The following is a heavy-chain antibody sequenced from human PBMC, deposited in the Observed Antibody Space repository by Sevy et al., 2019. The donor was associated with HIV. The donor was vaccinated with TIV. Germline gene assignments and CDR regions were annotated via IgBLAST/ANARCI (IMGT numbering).Heavy chain of an antibody. V-gene: IGHV3-7*01. CDR1: GFTFSKYW. CDR3: ARDDGNYYFHY. J-gene: IGHJ4*02. D-gene: IGHD1-7*01. CDR2: IKKDAGQK. Sequence: GGSLRLSCAASGFTFSKYWMGWVRQAPGKGLEWVANIKKDAGQKYYVDSVKGRFTISRDNAKNSLYLQMNSLRAEDTGVYFCARDDGNYYFHYWGQGTLVTVSS.